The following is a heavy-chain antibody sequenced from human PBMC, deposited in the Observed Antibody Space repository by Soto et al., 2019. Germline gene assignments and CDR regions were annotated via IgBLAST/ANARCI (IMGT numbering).Heavy chain of an antibody. V-gene: IGHV3-9*01. CDR2: LSSNSGSL. CDR3: AKGVSTSWLRDGFDV. Sequence: EVQLVESGGGLVQPGRSLRLSVVAPGFGLDKNARHWFGQGPGKGREWVSGLSSNSGSLGYADSVKGRFTISRDNAKNSLYLEMHSLRPEDAALYYCAKGVSTSWLRDGFDVWGQGTMVTASS. J-gene: IGHJ3*01. CDR1: GFGLDKNA. D-gene: IGHD2-2*01.